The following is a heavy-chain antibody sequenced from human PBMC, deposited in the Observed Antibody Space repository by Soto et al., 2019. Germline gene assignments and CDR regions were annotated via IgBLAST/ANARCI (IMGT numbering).Heavy chain of an antibody. CDR1: GGFISRSNW. CDR3: ARAPGGSGRGYFDY. D-gene: IGHD3-10*01. V-gene: IGHV4-4*02. Sequence: QVQLQESGPGLVKPSGTLSLTCAVSGGFISRSNWWSWVRQPPGKGLEWIGEIYHSGRSNYNPPLKSRVTISVDKSKTQYSLKLNSVTAADTAVYYGARAPGGSGRGYFDYWGQGALVTVSS. CDR2: IYHSGRS. J-gene: IGHJ4*02.